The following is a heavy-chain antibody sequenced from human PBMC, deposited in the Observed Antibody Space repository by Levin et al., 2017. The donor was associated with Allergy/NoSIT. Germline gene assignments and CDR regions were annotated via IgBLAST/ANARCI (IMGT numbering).Heavy chain of an antibody. CDR1: GFNFNTFA. Sequence: GGSLRLSCAASGFNFNTFAMHWVRQAPGKGLEWLAAISYDGTDKDYADSVKGRFTISRDNFNNTLTLQMNSLRREDTAVYYCAKEVWGGGAAGTLQWGQGILVTVSS. J-gene: IGHJ4*02. CDR2: ISYDGTDK. CDR3: AKEVWGGGAAGTLQ. V-gene: IGHV3-30*01. D-gene: IGHD1-1*01.